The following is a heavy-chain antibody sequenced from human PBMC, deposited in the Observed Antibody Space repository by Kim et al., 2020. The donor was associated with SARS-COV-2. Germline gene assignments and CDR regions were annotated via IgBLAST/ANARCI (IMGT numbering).Heavy chain of an antibody. CDR1: GGSISSSSYY. CDR3: ARTIGYDFWSGYSIVGGVIREYYFDY. CDR2: IYYSGST. Sequence: SETLSLTCTVSGGSISSSSYYWGWIRQPPGKGLEWIGSIYYSGSTYYNPSLKSRVTISVDTSKNQFSLKLSSVTAADTAVYYCARTIGYDFWSGYSIVGGVIREYYFDYWGQGTLVTVSS. V-gene: IGHV4-39*07. D-gene: IGHD3-3*01. J-gene: IGHJ4*02.